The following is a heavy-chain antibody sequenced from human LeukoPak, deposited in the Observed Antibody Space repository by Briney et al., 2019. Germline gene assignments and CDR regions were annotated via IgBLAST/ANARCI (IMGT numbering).Heavy chain of an antibody. CDR2: IDHYGGS. V-gene: IGHV4-34*01. Sequence: SETLSLTRAVYGGSFSYYHWSWVRQPPGKGLEWIGDIDHYGGSNSNPSLKSRVIMSIDTSMNQFSLKLNSVTAADTAVYYCARPMGTTGGYPSFRYWGQGRLVTVSS. D-gene: IGHD3-10*01. CDR1: GGSFSYYH. CDR3: ARPMGTTGGYPSFRY. J-gene: IGHJ4*02.